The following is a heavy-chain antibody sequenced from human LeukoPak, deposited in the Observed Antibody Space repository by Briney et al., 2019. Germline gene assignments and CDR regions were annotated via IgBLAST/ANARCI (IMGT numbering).Heavy chain of an antibody. D-gene: IGHD6-19*01. CDR2: IYYTGST. V-gene: IGHV4-59*12. Sequence: SETLSLTCTVSGGSISGSYWSWIRQPPGKALDWIGGIYYTGSTSYNLSLKSRVTMSVDTSKNQFSLQLRSVTAADTAVYYCARDPKRGWLRGWFDPWGQGTLVTVSS. CDR1: GGSISGSY. J-gene: IGHJ5*02. CDR3: ARDPKRGWLRGWFDP.